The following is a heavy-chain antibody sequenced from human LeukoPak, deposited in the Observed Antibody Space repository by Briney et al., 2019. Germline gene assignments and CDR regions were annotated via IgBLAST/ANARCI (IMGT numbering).Heavy chain of an antibody. Sequence: GGSLRLSCAASGFTFSSYNMHWVRQAPGKGLEWVSAISGSGGSTYYADSVKGRLTISRDNSKNTLYLQMNSLRAEDTAVYYCAKDEAGAKDYWGQGTLVTVSS. D-gene: IGHD1-26*01. J-gene: IGHJ4*02. CDR1: GFTFSSYN. CDR2: ISGSGGST. V-gene: IGHV3-23*01. CDR3: AKDEAGAKDY.